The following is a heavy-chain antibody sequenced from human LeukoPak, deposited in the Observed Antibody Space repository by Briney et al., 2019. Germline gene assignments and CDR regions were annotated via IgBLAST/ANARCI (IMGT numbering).Heavy chain of an antibody. D-gene: IGHD3-9*01. CDR3: ARGKLSYDILTGYFGDAFDI. J-gene: IGHJ3*02. V-gene: IGHV1-18*01. CDR1: GYTFTTNG. CDR2: ISAYNGNT. Sequence: ASVKVSCKASGYTFTTNGISWVRQAPGQGLEWMGWISAYNGNTNYAQKLQGRVTMTTDTSTSTAYMELRSLRSDDTAVYYCARGKLSYDILTGYFGDAFDIWGQGTMVTVSS.